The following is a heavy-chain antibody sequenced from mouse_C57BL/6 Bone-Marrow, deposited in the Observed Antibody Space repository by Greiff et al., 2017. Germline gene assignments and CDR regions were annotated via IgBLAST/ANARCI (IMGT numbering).Heavy chain of an antibody. CDR2: IRNKANGYTT. CDR1: GFTFTDYY. V-gene: IGHV7-3*01. J-gene: IGHJ2*01. CDR3: ARYDCDVDY. Sequence: EVKLMESGGGLVQPGGSLSLSCAASGFTFTDYYMSWVRQPPGKALEWLGFIRNKANGYTTEYSASVKGRFTISRDNSQSILYLQMNALRAEDSATYYCARYDCDVDYWGQGTTLTVSS.